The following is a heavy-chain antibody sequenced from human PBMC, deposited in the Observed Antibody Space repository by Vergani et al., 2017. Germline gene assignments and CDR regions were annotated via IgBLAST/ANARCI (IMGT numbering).Heavy chain of an antibody. V-gene: IGHV4-34*01. CDR2: INHSGST. CDR3: ARHDSSGPHFDY. D-gene: IGHD3-22*01. Sequence: QVQLQQWGAGLLKPSETLSLTCAVYGGSFSGYYWSWIRQPPGKGLEWIGEINHSGSTNYNPSLKSRVTISVDTSKNQFSLKLSSVTAADTAVYYCARHDSSGPHFDYWGQGTLVTVSS. CDR1: GGSFSGYY. J-gene: IGHJ4*02.